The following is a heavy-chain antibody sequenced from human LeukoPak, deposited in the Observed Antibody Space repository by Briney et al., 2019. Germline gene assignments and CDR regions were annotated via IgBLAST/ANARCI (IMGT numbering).Heavy chain of an antibody. V-gene: IGHV3-30*02. CDR3: AKGWASITIFGVGEV. J-gene: IGHJ4*02. CDR1: GFTFSSYG. D-gene: IGHD3-3*01. Sequence: PGGSLRLSCAASGFTFSSYGMHWVRQAPGKGLEWVAFIRYDGSNKYYADSVKGRFTISRDNSKNTLYLQMNSLRAEDTAVYYCAKGWASITIFGVGEVWGQGTLVTVSS. CDR2: IRYDGSNK.